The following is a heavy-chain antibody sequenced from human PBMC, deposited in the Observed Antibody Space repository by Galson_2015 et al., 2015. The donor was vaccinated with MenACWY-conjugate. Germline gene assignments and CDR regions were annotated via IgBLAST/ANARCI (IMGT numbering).Heavy chain of an antibody. CDR3: ARHKGTWYFED. Sequence: QSGAEVTKPGESLRISCTGSGSSFPGYYISWVRQMPGKGLEWMGRIDPTDSYTNYSPSVQGHVTISADKSVNTAYLQWSSLKASDTALYYCARHKGTWYFEDWGQGSLVTVSS. CDR1: GSSFPGYY. V-gene: IGHV5-10-1*01. J-gene: IGHJ4*02. CDR2: IDPTDSYT. D-gene: IGHD6-13*01.